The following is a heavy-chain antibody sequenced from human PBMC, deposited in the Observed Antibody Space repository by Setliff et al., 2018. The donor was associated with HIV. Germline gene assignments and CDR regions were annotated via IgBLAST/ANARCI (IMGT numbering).Heavy chain of an antibody. V-gene: IGHV4-4*02. J-gene: IGHJ4*02. CDR3: ASGEPYYYDSTGYSGNYFDY. D-gene: IGHD3-22*01. Sequence: SETLSLTCAVSGGSISSNWWSWVRQSPGKGLEWIGEIYHSGSTHYNPSLQSRVTISVDKSKGQFSLKLASVTAADTAVYYCASGEPYYYDSTGYSGNYFDYWGQGTLVTVSS. CDR1: GGSISSNW. CDR2: IYHSGST.